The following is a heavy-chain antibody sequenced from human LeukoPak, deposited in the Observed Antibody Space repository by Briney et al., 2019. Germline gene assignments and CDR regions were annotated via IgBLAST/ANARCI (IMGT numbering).Heavy chain of an antibody. CDR1: SGSFSGYY. V-gene: IGHV4-34*01. CDR3: ARASRGQSGFNAFYYYGMDV. CDR2: INLSGSI. J-gene: IGHJ6*02. D-gene: IGHD5-12*01. Sequence: PSETLSLTCAVYSGSFSGYYWNWIRQPPGKGLEWIGEINLSGSINYNPSLKSRVTISVETSKSQFSLKLRSVTAADTALYYCARASRGQSGFNAFYYYGMDVWGQGTTVTVSS.